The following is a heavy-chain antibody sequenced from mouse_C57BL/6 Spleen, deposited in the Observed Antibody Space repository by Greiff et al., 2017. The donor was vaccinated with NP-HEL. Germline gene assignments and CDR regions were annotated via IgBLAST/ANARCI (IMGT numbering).Heavy chain of an antibody. V-gene: IGHV5-16*01. CDR2: INYDGSST. D-gene: IGHD1-1*01. CDR1: GFTFSDYY. Sequence: EVKLVESEGGLVQPGSSMKLSCTASGFTFSDYYMAWVRQVPEKGLEWVANINYDGSSTYYLDSLKSRFIISRDNAKNILYLQMSSLKSEDTATYYCARDTTVVAEGYAMDYWGQGTSVTVSS. CDR3: ARDTTVVAEGYAMDY. J-gene: IGHJ4*01.